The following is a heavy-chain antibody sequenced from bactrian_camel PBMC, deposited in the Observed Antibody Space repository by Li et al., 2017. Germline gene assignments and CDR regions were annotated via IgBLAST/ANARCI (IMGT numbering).Heavy chain of an antibody. Sequence: HVQLVESGGASVQAGGSLRLSCAVSGNTAGDYCMAWFRQVPGGQRTGVAALYTGDGTTYYADAVKGRFTISRDDVKNTLYLQMNSLKFEDTAQYYCTRLAGIWGQGTQVTVS. D-gene: IGHD6*01. CDR1: GNTAGDYC. J-gene: IGHJ4*01. V-gene: IGHV3S54*01. CDR3: TRLAGI. CDR2: LYTGDGTT.